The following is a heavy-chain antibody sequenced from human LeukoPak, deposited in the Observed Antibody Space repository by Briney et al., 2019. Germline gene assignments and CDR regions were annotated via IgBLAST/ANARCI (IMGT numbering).Heavy chain of an antibody. V-gene: IGHV3-23*01. CDR1: GFTFSSYS. Sequence: SGGSLRLSCAASGFTFSSYSMNWVRQAPGKGLEWVSSISGSGDSTYYADSVKGRFTISRDKSKNTLYLQMNSLRAEDTAVYYCTRSLNYYDSSGHYPNWFDPWGQGTLVTVSS. J-gene: IGHJ5*02. D-gene: IGHD3-22*01. CDR2: ISGSGDST. CDR3: TRSLNYYDSSGHYPNWFDP.